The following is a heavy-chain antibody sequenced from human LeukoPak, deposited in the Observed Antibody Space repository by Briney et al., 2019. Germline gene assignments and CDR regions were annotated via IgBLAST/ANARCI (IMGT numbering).Heavy chain of an antibody. Sequence: GGSLRLSCAASGFTFSSYSMHWVRQAPGKGPEFVSVIGGGGVTTFYADSVKDRFTISRDNSKHTLYLEMGSLRAEDMAVYYCAREGGGSGLWYYDLWGRGTLVAVSS. CDR1: GFTFSSYS. D-gene: IGHD1-26*01. J-gene: IGHJ2*01. CDR3: AREGGGSGLWYYDL. V-gene: IGHV3-64*02. CDR2: IGGGGVTT.